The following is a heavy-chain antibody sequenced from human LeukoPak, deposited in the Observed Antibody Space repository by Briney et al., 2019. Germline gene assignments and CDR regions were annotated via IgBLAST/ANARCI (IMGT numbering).Heavy chain of an antibody. CDR1: GGSISSSSHY. J-gene: IGHJ5*02. V-gene: IGHV4-39*01. CDR3: ARHAVVPAASHLNNWFDP. Sequence: PSETLSLTCTVSGGSISSSSHYWSWIRQPPGKGLEWIGSIYYSGSTYYNPSLKSRVTISVDTSKNQFSLKLSSVTAADTAVHYCARHAVVPAASHLNNWFDPWGQGTLVTVSS. CDR2: IYYSGST. D-gene: IGHD2-2*01.